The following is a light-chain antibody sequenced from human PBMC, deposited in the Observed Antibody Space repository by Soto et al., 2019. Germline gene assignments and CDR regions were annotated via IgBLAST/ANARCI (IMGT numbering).Light chain of an antibody. CDR3: HHYQSWPPIA. Sequence: EIVMTQSPVTLSVSPGERATLSCRASQNIIPNLAWYQQKPGQAPRLLIYGASTRATGIPDRFSGSGSGTEVTHSISSLQSSDFAVYYCHHYQSWPPIAFGQGTRLEMK. J-gene: IGKJ5*01. V-gene: IGKV3-15*01. CDR2: GAS. CDR1: QNIIPN.